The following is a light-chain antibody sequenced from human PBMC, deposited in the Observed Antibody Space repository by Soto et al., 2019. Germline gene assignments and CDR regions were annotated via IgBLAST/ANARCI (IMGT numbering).Light chain of an antibody. J-gene: IGKJ4*01. Sequence: EILLTQSPATLSLSPGERATLSCKASQSVSSFLAWYQQSPGQAPRLLIYDASNRATGIPARFSGSGSGTDFTLTISSLEPEDFAVYYCQQRSNWPLLTFGGGTKVEIK. CDR2: DAS. V-gene: IGKV3-11*01. CDR3: QQRSNWPLLT. CDR1: QSVSSF.